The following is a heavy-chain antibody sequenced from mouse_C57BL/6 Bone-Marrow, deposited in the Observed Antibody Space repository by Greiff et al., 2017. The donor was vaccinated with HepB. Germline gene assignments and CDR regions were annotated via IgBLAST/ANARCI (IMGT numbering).Heavy chain of an antibody. CDR2: ISNGGGST. Sequence: EVKVEESGGGLVQPGGSLKLSCAASGFTFSDYYMYWVRQTPEKRLEWVAYISNGGGSTYYPDTVKGRFTISRDNAKNTLYLQMSRLKSEDTAMYYCARHVATVVATDAMDYWGQGTSVTVSS. CDR1: GFTFSDYY. D-gene: IGHD1-1*01. CDR3: ARHVATVVATDAMDY. V-gene: IGHV5-12*01. J-gene: IGHJ4*01.